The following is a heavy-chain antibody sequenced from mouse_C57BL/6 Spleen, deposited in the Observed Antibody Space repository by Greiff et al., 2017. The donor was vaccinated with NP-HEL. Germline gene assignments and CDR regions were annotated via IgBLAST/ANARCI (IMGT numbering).Heavy chain of an antibody. CDR2: IYPSDSET. CDR3: ARRAHYDYDENWSFDV. CDR1: GYTFTSYW. D-gene: IGHD2-4*01. Sequence: QVQLQQPGAELVRPGSSVKLSCKASGYTFTSYWMDWVQQRPGQGLEWIGNIYPSDSETHYNQKFKDKATLTVDKSSSTAYMQLSSLTSEDSAVYYCARRAHYDYDENWSFDVWGTGTTVTVSS. J-gene: IGHJ1*03. V-gene: IGHV1-61*01.